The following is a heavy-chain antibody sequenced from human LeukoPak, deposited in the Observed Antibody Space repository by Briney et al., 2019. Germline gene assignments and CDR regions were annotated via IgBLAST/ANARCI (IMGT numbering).Heavy chain of an antibody. D-gene: IGHD6-19*01. CDR2: INHSGST. V-gene: IGHV4-34*01. CDR1: GGSFSGYY. CDR3: AGGSGSGWMVDS. Sequence: SETLSHTCAVYGGSFSGYYWSWIRQPPGKGLEWIGEINHSGSTNYNPSLKSRVTISVDTSKNQFSLKLSSVTAADTAVYYCAGGSGSGWMVDSWGQGILVTVSS. J-gene: IGHJ4*02.